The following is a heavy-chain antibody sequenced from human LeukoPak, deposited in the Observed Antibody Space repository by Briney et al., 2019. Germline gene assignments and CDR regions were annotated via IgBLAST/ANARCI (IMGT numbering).Heavy chain of an antibody. CDR3: ARVARNWNDVGGWFDP. CDR1: GGSISSYY. CDR2: IYYSGST. V-gene: IGHV4-59*01. J-gene: IGHJ5*02. D-gene: IGHD1-1*01. Sequence: PSETLSLTXTVSGGSISSYYWSWIRQPPGKGLEWIGYIYYSGSTNYNPSLKSRVTISVDTSKNQFSLKLSSVTAADTAVYYCARVARNWNDVGGWFDPWGQGTLVTVSS.